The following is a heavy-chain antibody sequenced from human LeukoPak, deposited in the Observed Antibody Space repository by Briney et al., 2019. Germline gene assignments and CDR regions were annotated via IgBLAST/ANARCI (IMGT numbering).Heavy chain of an antibody. Sequence: GVSLRLFCAASGFTFSSYGMHCVRQAPGKGLVWVAFIRYDGSNKYYADSVKGRFTISRDNSKSTLYLQMNSLRAEDTAVYYCAWGGYCSSTSCRQPFDLWGQGPLVTVSS. CDR3: AWGGYCSSTSCRQPFDL. D-gene: IGHD2-2*01. V-gene: IGHV3-30*02. J-gene: IGHJ5*02. CDR1: GFTFSSYG. CDR2: IRYDGSNK.